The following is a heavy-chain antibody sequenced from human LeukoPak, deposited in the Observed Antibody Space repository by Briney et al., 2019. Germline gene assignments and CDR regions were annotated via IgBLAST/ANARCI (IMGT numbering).Heavy chain of an antibody. Sequence: ASVKVSCKASGYTFTGYYMHWVRQAPGQGLEWMGWINPNSGGTNYAQKFQGWVTMTRDTSISTAYMELSRLRSDDTAVYYCARAGPVWGTILGVVIKNRAYYGMDVWGQGTTVTVSS. CDR2: INPNSGGT. V-gene: IGHV1-2*04. J-gene: IGHJ6*02. CDR3: ARAGPVWGTILGVVIKNRAYYGMDV. CDR1: GYTFTGYY. D-gene: IGHD3-3*01.